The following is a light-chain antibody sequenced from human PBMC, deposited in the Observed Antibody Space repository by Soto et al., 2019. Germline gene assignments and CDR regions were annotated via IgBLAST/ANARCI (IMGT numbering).Light chain of an antibody. J-gene: IGLJ2*01. CDR3: AAWDDSLKSVV. CDR2: RNN. Sequence: QSVLTQPPSSSGTPGQRVAISCSGSSPNIGSNFAYWYQHFPGTAPKLLILRNNQRPSGVPDRFSASKSGTSASLSISGLRPEDEADYYCAAWDDSLKSVVFGGGTKLTVX. CDR1: SPNIGSNF. V-gene: IGLV1-47*01.